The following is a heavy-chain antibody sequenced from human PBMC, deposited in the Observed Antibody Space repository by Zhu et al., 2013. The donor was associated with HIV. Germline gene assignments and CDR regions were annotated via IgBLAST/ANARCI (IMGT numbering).Heavy chain of an antibody. Sequence: QLVQSGAEVKKPGSSVKVSCKASGGTFSSHAISWVRQARGQRLEWIGWIVVGSGHTNYAQKFQERVTITRDMSTRTAYMELISLRSEDTAVYCCAAGPKYYDNSGYPHWYFDLWGRGTLVTVSS. V-gene: IGHV1-58*02. J-gene: IGHJ2*01. CDR3: AAGPKYYDNSGYPHWYFDL. CDR2: IVVGSGHT. CDR1: GGTFSSHA. D-gene: IGHD3-22*01.